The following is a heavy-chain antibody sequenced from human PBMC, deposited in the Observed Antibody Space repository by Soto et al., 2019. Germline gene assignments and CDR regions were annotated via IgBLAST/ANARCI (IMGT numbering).Heavy chain of an antibody. V-gene: IGHV1-2*02. CDR1: GYTFTGHY. CDR3: GRGRSGQIVVFY. CDR2: IGPESGAT. J-gene: IGHJ4*02. Sequence: ASVKVSCKASGYTFTGHYVHWVRQAPEQGPEWMGEIGPESGATRYAQKFQGRVTMTRDMSITTVYMELSNLSPDDTAVYYCGRGRSGQIVVFYWGQGTPVTVSS. D-gene: IGHD5-12*01.